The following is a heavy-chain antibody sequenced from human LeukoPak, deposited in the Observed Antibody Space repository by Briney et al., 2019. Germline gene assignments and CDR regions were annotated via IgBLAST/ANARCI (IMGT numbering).Heavy chain of an antibody. CDR1: GFTFSSYA. CDR3: ANNPSTVTTAYGYWYFDL. J-gene: IGHJ2*01. D-gene: IGHD4-17*01. Sequence: GGSLRLSCAASGFTFSSYAMSWVRQAPGKGLEWVSAISGSGGSTYYAGSVKGRFTISRDNSKNTLYLQMNSLRAEDTAVYYCANNPSTVTTAYGYWYFDLWGRGTLVTVSS. CDR2: ISGSGGST. V-gene: IGHV3-23*01.